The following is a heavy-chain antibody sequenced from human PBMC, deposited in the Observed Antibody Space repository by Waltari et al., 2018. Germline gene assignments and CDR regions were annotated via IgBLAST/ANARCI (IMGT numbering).Heavy chain of an antibody. CDR1: GYTFTDYY. J-gene: IGHJ4*02. CDR3: ATARYCSGGSCYSLDY. D-gene: IGHD2-15*01. Sequence: EVQLVQSGAEVKKPGATVIISCKASGYTFTDYYMHWVQQAPGKGLEWMGRVDPEDGETIDAEKFQGRVTITADTSTDTAYMELSSLRSEDTAVYYCATARYCSGGSCYSLDYWGQGTLVTVSS. V-gene: IGHV1-69-2*01. CDR2: VDPEDGET.